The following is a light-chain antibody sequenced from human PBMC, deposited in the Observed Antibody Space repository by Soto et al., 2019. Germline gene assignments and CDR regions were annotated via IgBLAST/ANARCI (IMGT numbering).Light chain of an antibody. J-gene: IGKJ2*03. CDR1: QSVSSN. CDR3: QQYSDWYS. V-gene: IGKV3-15*01. CDR2: GAS. Sequence: ERVMTQSPATLSVSPGERATLSCRASQSVSSNLAWYQQKPGQAPRLLIYGASNRATGIPARFSGSGSGTEFTLTISSLQSEDFAVYYCQQYSDWYSFGQGTKLEIK.